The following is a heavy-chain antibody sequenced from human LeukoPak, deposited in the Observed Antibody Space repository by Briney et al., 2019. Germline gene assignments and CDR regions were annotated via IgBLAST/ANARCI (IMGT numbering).Heavy chain of an antibody. CDR3: AREVVVRYSYGYLDY. CDR1: GYTFTSYG. Sequence: GASVKVSCKASGYTFTSYGISWVRQAPGQGLEWMGWISVYNGNTNYAQKLQGRVTMTTDTSTSTAYMELRSLRSDDTAVYYCAREVVVRYSYGYLDYWGQGTLVTVSS. V-gene: IGHV1-18*01. J-gene: IGHJ4*02. CDR2: ISVYNGNT. D-gene: IGHD5-18*01.